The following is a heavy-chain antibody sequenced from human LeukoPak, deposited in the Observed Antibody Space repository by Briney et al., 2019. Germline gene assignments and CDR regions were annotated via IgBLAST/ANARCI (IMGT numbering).Heavy chain of an antibody. CDR1: GFTFSGYG. CDR3: AKPKQQLVPYGMDV. Sequence: PGGSLRLSCAASGFTFSGYGMHWVRQAPGKGLEWVAFIRYDGSNKYYADSVKGRFTISRDNSKNTLYLQMNSLRAEDTAVYYCAKPKQQLVPYGMDVWGQGTTVTVSS. CDR2: IRYDGSNK. D-gene: IGHD6-13*01. J-gene: IGHJ6*02. V-gene: IGHV3-30*02.